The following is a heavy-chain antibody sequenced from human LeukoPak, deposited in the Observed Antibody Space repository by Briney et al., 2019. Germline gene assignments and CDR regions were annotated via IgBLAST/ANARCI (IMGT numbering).Heavy chain of an antibody. D-gene: IGHD6-19*01. Sequence: APVKVSCKVSGYTLTELSMHWVRQAPGKGLEWMGGFDPEDGETIYAQKFQGRVTMTGDTSTDTAYMELSSLRSEDTAVYYCATAPRQWLVLSVGQAFDYWGQGTLVTVSS. CDR2: FDPEDGET. J-gene: IGHJ4*02. CDR3: ATAPRQWLVLSVGQAFDY. CDR1: GYTLTELS. V-gene: IGHV1-24*01.